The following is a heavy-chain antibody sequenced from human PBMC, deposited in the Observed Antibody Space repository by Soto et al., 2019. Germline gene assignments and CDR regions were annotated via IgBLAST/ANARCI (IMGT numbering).Heavy chain of an antibody. D-gene: IGHD5-12*01. V-gene: IGHV1-8*01. CDR1: GYTFTSYD. CDR2: MNSNSGNT. Sequence: QVQLVQSGAEVKKPGASVKVSCKASGYTFTSYDINWVRQATGQGLEWMGWMNSNSGNTGYAQKFQGRVTMTRNTSISTAYMELSSLRSEDTAVYYCARWRWLQLRYGMDVWGQGTTVTVSS. J-gene: IGHJ6*02. CDR3: ARWRWLQLRYGMDV.